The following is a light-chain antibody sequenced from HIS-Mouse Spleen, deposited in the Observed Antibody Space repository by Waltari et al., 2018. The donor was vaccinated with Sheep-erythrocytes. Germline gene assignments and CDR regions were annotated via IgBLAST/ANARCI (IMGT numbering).Light chain of an antibody. CDR1: SSDVGAYNY. V-gene: IGLV2-11*01. CDR2: DVS. CDR3: CSYAGSSTPWV. Sequence: QSALTQPRSVSGSPGQSVTISCTGTSSDVGAYNYVSWYQQHPGKAPKLMISDVSKRPSGVPDRFSGSKSGNTASLTISGLQAEDEADYYCCSYAGSSTPWVFGGGTKLTVL. J-gene: IGLJ3*02.